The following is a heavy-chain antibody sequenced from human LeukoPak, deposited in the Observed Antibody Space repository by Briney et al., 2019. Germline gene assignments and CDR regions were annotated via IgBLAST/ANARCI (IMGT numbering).Heavy chain of an antibody. Sequence: SETLSLTXAVYGGSFSGYYWSWIRQPPGKGLEWIGQINHSGSTNYNPSLKSRVTISVDTSKNQFSLKLSSMTAADTAVYYCARRVVPAARGGYYFDYWGQGTLVTVSS. CDR2: INHSGST. D-gene: IGHD2-2*01. CDR3: ARRVVPAARGGYYFDY. J-gene: IGHJ4*02. V-gene: IGHV4-34*01. CDR1: GGSFSGYY.